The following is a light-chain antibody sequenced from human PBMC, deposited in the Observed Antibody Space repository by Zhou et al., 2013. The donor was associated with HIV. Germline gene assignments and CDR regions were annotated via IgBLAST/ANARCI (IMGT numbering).Light chain of an antibody. J-gene: IGKJ1*01. CDR3: QQYSRYAGA. V-gene: IGKV1-5*03. CDR2: RAS. CDR1: QSVGPW. Sequence: DIQMTQSPSTLSASIGDRVTITCRASQSVGPWLAWYQHKPGKAPHLLIHRASTLESGVPSRFSGSGSGTEFTLTISPLQPEDSATYYCQQYSRYAGAFGQGDQGGDQT.